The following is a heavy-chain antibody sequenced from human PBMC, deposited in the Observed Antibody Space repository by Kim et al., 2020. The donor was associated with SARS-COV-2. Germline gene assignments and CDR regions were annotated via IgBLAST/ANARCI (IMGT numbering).Heavy chain of an antibody. J-gene: IGHJ4*02. CDR3: AREVQHSNSFDY. Sequence: SVKVSCKPSGFTLTDYYMHWVRQAPGQGLEWIGWINPDSAGTNYAPKFQGRVTVTRDTSINTAYMELTRLTSDDTAVYYCAREVQHSNSFDYWGQGTLVTVSS. CDR1: GFTLTDYY. D-gene: IGHD3-22*01. V-gene: IGHV1-2*02. CDR2: INPDSAGT.